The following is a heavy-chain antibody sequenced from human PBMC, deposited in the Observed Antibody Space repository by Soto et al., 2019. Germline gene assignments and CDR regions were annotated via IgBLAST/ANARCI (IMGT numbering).Heavy chain of an antibody. D-gene: IGHD1-1*01. J-gene: IGHJ6*02. CDR2: TYYRSKWYN. CDR3: ARELAPSVYYYYGMDV. V-gene: IGHV6-1*01. CDR1: GDSVSSNSAA. Sequence: SQTLSLTCAISGDSVSSNSAAWNWIRQSPSRGLEWLGRTYYRSKWYNDYAVSVKSRITINPDTSKNQFSLQLNSVTHEDTAVYYCARELAPSVYYYYGMDVWGQGTTVTVSS.